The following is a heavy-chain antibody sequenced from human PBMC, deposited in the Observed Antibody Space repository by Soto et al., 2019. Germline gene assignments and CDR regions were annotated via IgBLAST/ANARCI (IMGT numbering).Heavy chain of an antibody. CDR3: AKALSGYSYGYHYYFDY. V-gene: IGHV3-23*01. J-gene: IGHJ4*02. Sequence: GGSLRLSCAASGFTFSSYAMSWVRQAPGQGLEWVPAISGSGGSTYYADSVKGRFTISRDNSKNTLYLQMNSLRAEDTAVYYCAKALSGYSYGYHYYFDYWGQGTLVTVSS. CDR1: GFTFSSYA. CDR2: ISGSGGST. D-gene: IGHD5-18*01.